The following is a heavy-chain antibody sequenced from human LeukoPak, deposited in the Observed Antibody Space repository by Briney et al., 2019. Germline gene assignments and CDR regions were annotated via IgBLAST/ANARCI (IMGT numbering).Heavy chain of an antibody. V-gene: IGHV1-18*01. J-gene: IGHJ4*02. CDR1: GYTLTSYG. CDR2: ISAYNGNT. Sequence: ASVKVSCKASGYTLTSYGISWVRQAPGQGLEWMGWISAYNGNTNYAQKLQGRVTMTTDTSTSTAYMELRSLRSDDTAVYYCARDNRVGFWSGTPINYWGQGTLVTVSS. CDR3: ARDNRVGFWSGTPINY. D-gene: IGHD3-3*01.